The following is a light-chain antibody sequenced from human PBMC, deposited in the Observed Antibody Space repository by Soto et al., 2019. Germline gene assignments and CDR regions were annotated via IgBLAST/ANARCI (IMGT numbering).Light chain of an antibody. J-gene: IGLJ1*01. Sequence: QSVLTQPPSVSGAPGQRVTIFCTGSSSNIGAGYDVHWYQQLPGTAPKLLIYGNSNRPSGVPDRFSGSKSGTSASLAITGLQAEDEADYYCQSYDSSLSGYVFGTGTKVTVL. CDR1: SSNIGAGYD. CDR3: QSYDSSLSGYV. CDR2: GNS. V-gene: IGLV1-40*01.